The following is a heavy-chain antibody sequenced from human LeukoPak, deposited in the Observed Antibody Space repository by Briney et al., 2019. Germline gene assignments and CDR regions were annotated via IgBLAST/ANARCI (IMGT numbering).Heavy chain of an antibody. Sequence: PGGSLRLSCATSGFTFTDYPMNWVRQAPGKGLEWVSNIRTTAEGANYAYYADSVKGRDTISRDDAKNTLYLHMNSLRDDDTAVYYCATDQRYAFDYWGQGTLVTVSP. CDR1: GFTFTDYP. D-gene: IGHD3-9*01. J-gene: IGHJ4*02. CDR2: IRTTAEGANYA. CDR3: ATDQRYAFDY. V-gene: IGHV3-48*02.